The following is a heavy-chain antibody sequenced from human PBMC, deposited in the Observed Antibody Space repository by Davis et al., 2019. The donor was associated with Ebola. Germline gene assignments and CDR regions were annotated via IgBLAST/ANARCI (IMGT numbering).Heavy chain of an antibody. V-gene: IGHV3-33*01. J-gene: IGHJ4*02. CDR1: GYTFSGWG. CDR2: VWNDGGRS. D-gene: IGHD3-16*01. CDR3: ARWNGKRPTFYLDY. Sequence: PGGSLRLSCVASGYTFSGWGMHWVRQAPGKGLEWVAGVWNDGGRSAYADSVEGRFTTSKDNSKNTLFLQMNSLRVEDTAVYFCARWNGKRPTFYLDYWGRGTLVTVSS.